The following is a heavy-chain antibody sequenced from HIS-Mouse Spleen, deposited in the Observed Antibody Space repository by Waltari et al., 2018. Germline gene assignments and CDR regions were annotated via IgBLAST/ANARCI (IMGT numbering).Heavy chain of an antibody. D-gene: IGHD2-21*01. CDR1: GFTFSSYS. V-gene: IGHV3-21*01. CDR2: ISSSSSYI. CDR3: ARDPGIPPQYYYYGMDV. Sequence: EVQLVESGGGLVKPGGSLRLSCAASGFTFSSYSMNWVRQAPGKGLEWVSSISSSSSYIYYADSVKGRFTISRDNAKNSLYLQMNSLRAEDTAVYYCARDPGIPPQYYYYGMDVWGQGTTVTVSS. J-gene: IGHJ6*02.